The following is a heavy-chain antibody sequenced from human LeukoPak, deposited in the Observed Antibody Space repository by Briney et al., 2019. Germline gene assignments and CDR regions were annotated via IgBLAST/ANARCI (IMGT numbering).Heavy chain of an antibody. CDR1: GFTSSSYG. Sequence: SGGSLRLSCAASGFTSSSYGMHWVRQAPGKGLEWVAFIRYDGSNKYYADSVKGRFTISRDNSKNTLYLQMNSLRAEDTAVYYCARGWELGSSWYPNWSDPWGQGTLVTVSS. J-gene: IGHJ5*02. D-gene: IGHD6-13*01. CDR3: ARGWELGSSWYPNWSDP. V-gene: IGHV3-30*02. CDR2: IRYDGSNK.